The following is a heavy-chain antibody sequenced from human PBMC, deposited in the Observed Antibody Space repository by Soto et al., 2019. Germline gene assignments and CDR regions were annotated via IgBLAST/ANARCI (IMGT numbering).Heavy chain of an antibody. Sequence: SVKVSCKASGGTFSSYTISWVRQAPGQGLEWMGRIIPILGIANYAQKFQGRVTITADKSTSTAYMELSSLRSEDAAVYYCVNSGSGKEYYFDYWGQGTLVTVS. D-gene: IGHD1-20*01. CDR1: GGTFSSYT. J-gene: IGHJ4*02. CDR3: VNSGSGKEYYFDY. CDR2: IIPILGIA. V-gene: IGHV1-69*02.